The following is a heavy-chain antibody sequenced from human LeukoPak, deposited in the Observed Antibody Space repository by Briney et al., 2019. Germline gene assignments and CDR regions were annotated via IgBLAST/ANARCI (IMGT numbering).Heavy chain of an antibody. V-gene: IGHV3-21*01. Sequence: ETLSLTCAVSGGSISSNNWWSWVRQPPGKGLEWVSSISSSSSYIYYADSVKGRFTISRDNAKNSLYLQMNSLRAEDTAVYYCAKSDQTYYDFWSGSSGAFDIWGQGTMVTVSS. CDR3: AKSDQTYYDFWSGSSGAFDI. D-gene: IGHD3-3*01. CDR2: ISSSSSYI. J-gene: IGHJ3*02. CDR1: GGSISSNNW.